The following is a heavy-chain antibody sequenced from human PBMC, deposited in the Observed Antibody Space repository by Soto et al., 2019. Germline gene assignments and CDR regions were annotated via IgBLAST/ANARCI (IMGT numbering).Heavy chain of an antibody. D-gene: IGHD3-3*01. CDR1: GYTFTSYG. V-gene: IGHV1-18*01. CDR2: ISAYNGNT. J-gene: IGHJ3*02. Sequence: GASVKVSCKASGYTFTSYGISWVRQAPGQGLERMGWISAYNGNTNYAQKLQGRVTMTTDTSTSTAYMELRSLRSDDTAVYYCARYAPREYYDFWSGYLGDAFDIWGQGTMVTVSS. CDR3: ARYAPREYYDFWSGYLGDAFDI.